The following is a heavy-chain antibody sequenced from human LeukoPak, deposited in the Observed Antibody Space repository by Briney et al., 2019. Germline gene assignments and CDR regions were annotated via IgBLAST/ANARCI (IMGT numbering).Heavy chain of an antibody. CDR2: ISSSSSTI. CDR1: GFTFSSYS. CDR3: AREGTAVVTGDLDY. Sequence: GGSLRLSCAASGFTFSSYSMNWVRQAPGKGLEWVSYISSSSSTIYYADSVKGRFTISRDNAKNSLYLQMNSLRAEDTAAYYCAREGTAVVTGDLDYWGQGTLVTVSS. V-gene: IGHV3-48*01. D-gene: IGHD4-23*01. J-gene: IGHJ4*02.